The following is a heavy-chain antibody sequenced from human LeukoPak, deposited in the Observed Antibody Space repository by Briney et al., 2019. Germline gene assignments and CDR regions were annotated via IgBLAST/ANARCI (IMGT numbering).Heavy chain of an antibody. Sequence: GGSLRLSCAASGFAFSNVWMSWVRQVPGKGLEWVGRIRRKTDGETTDHAAPVKGRFTISRDDSKNTLYLQMNSLKTEDTAVYYCVTDLVIKGYFDYWGQGALVTVSS. J-gene: IGHJ4*02. V-gene: IGHV3-15*01. CDR3: VTDLVIKGYFDY. CDR2: IRRKTDGETT. D-gene: IGHD2-21*01. CDR1: GFAFSNVW.